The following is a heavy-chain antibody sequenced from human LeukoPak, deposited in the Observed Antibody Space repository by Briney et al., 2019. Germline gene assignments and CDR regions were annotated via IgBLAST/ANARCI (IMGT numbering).Heavy chain of an antibody. Sequence: PSETLSLTCTVSGGSISSYYWSWIRQPPGRGLEWIGYIYYSGGTNYNPSLKSRVTISVDTSKNQFSLKLSSVTAADTAVYYCARARAGGYNWNRRPDNWFDPWGQGTLVTVSS. J-gene: IGHJ5*02. V-gene: IGHV4-59*12. CDR2: IYYSGGT. CDR3: ARARAGGYNWNRRPDNWFDP. CDR1: GGSISSYY. D-gene: IGHD1-20*01.